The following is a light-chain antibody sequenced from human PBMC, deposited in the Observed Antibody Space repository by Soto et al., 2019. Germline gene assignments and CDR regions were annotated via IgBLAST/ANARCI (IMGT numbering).Light chain of an antibody. Sequence: DIVMTQTPVSLSVTPGQPASISCKSSQSLLHSDRKTYLYWDLQKPGQPPQLLIYEVYNLFSGVQDRFSGSGSGTEFTLKISRMEAEDVGVYYCMHSIKLHWTFGQGTKVEIK. CDR3: MHSIKLHWT. CDR1: QSLLHSDRKTY. V-gene: IGKV2D-29*01. J-gene: IGKJ1*01. CDR2: EVY.